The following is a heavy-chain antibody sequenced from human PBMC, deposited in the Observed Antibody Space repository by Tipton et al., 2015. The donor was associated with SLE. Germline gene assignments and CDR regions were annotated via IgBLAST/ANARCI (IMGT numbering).Heavy chain of an antibody. J-gene: IGHJ4*02. CDR1: GGSISSSSSYY. D-gene: IGHD5/OR15-5a*01. CDR3: ARYYLLYDDDVI. CDR2: INHRGST. V-gene: IGHV4-34*01. Sequence: TLSLTCAVYGGSISSSSSYYWAWIRQPPGKGVEWIGEINHRGSTNYNPSLKSRVTISVDTSKNQFSLRLTSVTAADTAVYYCARYYLLYDDDVIWGQGTLVTVSS.